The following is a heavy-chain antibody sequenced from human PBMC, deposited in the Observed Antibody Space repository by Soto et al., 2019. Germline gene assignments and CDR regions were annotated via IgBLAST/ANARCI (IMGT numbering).Heavy chain of an antibody. V-gene: IGHV1-69*13. J-gene: IGHJ3*02. Sequence: GASVKVSCKASGGTFSSYAISWVRQAPGQGLEWMGGIIPIFGTANYAQKFQGRVTITADESTSTAYMELSSLRSEDTAVYYCARDPPSLEAAGTSGAFDIWGQGTMVTVSS. CDR1: GGTFSSYA. D-gene: IGHD6-13*01. CDR2: IIPIFGTA. CDR3: ARDPPSLEAAGTSGAFDI.